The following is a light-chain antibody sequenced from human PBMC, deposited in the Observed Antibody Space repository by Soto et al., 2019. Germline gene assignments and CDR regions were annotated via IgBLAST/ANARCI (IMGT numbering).Light chain of an antibody. V-gene: IGKV3-15*01. J-gene: IGKJ1*01. CDR1: QSISNN. CDR2: GAS. CDR3: QQCNNWRT. Sequence: EIVMTQSPATLSVSPGKRATLSCRASQSISNNLAWYQQKRGQAPRLLIYGASTRATGIPARFSGSGSGTEFTLTISSLQSEDFAFYYCQQCNNWRTFGQGTKVEI.